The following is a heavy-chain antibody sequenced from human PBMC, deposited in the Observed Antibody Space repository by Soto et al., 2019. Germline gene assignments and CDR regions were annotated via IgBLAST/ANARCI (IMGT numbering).Heavy chain of an antibody. CDR2: IYHGGST. CDR3: ARLSLSYGVDV. D-gene: IGHD3-16*02. CDR1: GGSISSANW. V-gene: IGHV4-4*02. J-gene: IGHJ6*02. Sequence: LSLTCAVAGGSISSANWWTWVRQPPGKGLEWIGEIYHGGSTSYNPSLKSRVTLSLDKFKNQFSLNLTSVTAADTAVYYCARLSLSYGVDVWGQGTKVTVYS.